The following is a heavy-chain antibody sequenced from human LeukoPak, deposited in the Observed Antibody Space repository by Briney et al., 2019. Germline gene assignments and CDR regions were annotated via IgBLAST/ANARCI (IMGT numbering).Heavy chain of an antibody. D-gene: IGHD2-15*01. CDR3: ARDSELRYCSGGSCSFDY. CDR2: ISAYNGNT. J-gene: IGHJ4*02. Sequence: GASVKVSCKASGYTFTSYGISWVRQAPGRGLEWMGWISAYNGNTNSAQKLQGRVTMTTDTSTGTAYMELRSLRSDDTAVYYCARDSELRYCSGGSCSFDYWGQGTLVTVSS. V-gene: IGHV1-18*01. CDR1: GYTFTSYG.